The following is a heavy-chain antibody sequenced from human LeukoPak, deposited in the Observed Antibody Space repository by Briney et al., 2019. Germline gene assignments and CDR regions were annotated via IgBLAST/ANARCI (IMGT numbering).Heavy chain of an antibody. J-gene: IGHJ4*02. CDR1: GFSLSTPKMR. CDR2: IDWDDDK. CDR3: ARSIYCGGDCPFDY. Sequence: SGPALVKPTQTLTLTCTFSGFSLSTPKMRVSWIRQPPGKALEWLARIDWDDDKFYSTSLKTRLTISKDTSKNQVVLTMTNMDPVDTATYYCARSIYCGGDCPFDYWGQGTLVTVSS. D-gene: IGHD2-21*02. V-gene: IGHV2-70*04.